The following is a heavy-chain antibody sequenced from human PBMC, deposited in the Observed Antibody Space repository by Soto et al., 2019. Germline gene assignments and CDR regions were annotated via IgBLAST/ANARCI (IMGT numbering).Heavy chain of an antibody. CDR2: IYYSGST. CDR1: GGSISSSSYY. D-gene: IGHD3-22*01. V-gene: IGHV4-39*02. Sequence: SETLSLTCTVSGGSISSSSYYWGWIRQPPGKGLEWIGSIYYSGSTYYNPSLKSRVTISVDTSKNQFSLKLSSVTAADTAVYYCAREAPGYYDSSGYDEYWGQGTLVTVSS. J-gene: IGHJ4*02. CDR3: AREAPGYYDSSGYDEY.